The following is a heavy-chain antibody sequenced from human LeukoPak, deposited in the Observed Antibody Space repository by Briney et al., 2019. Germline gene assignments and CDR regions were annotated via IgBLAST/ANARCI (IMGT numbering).Heavy chain of an antibody. CDR3: AKDKGADTAMVHYYYGMDV. Sequence: GGSLRLSCAASGFTFDDYTMHWVRQAPGKGLEWVSLISWDGGSTYYADSVKGRFTISRDNSKNSLYLQMNSLRTEDTALYYCAKDKGADTAMVHYYYGMDVWGQGTTVTVSS. CDR1: GFTFDDYT. D-gene: IGHD5-18*01. V-gene: IGHV3-43*01. CDR2: ISWDGGST. J-gene: IGHJ6*02.